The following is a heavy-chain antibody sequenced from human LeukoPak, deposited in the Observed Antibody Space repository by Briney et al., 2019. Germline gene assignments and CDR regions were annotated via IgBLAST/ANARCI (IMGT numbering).Heavy chain of an antibody. CDR3: ANYGGNSQGDDAFDI. D-gene: IGHD4-23*01. CDR2: FGAEDVEG. CDR1: VYTVTSYG. Sequence: GASVKVSCKASVYTVTSYGISCVRGAAGQRRGGRGGFGAEDVEGIYAQKFQCRVAMTEETPPDTAYMELSSLRSEDTAVYYCANYGGNSQGDDAFDIWGQATMVTVSS. J-gene: IGHJ3*02. V-gene: IGHV1-24*01.